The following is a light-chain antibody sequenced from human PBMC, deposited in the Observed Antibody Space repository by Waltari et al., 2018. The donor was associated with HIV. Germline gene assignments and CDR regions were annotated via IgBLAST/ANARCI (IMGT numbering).Light chain of an antibody. CDR2: SST. Sequence: QTVVTQEPLLTVSPGGTITLTCRSVPGTVVTAHYVNWFQQKPGQPPRPLIHSSTRRHPLTPERFSGSLVGDRAALTLSNVWPEDQADYYCMLFFRTSYLFGGGTKVTVL. CDR3: MLFFRTSYL. CDR1: PGTVVTAHY. J-gene: IGLJ2*01. V-gene: IGLV7-43*01.